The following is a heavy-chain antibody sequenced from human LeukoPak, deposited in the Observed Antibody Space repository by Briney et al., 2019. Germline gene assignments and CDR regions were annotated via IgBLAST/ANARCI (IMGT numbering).Heavy chain of an antibody. CDR2: IDHNSGDT. J-gene: IGHJ4*02. CDR3: ARHYYDILAGPTNFDF. V-gene: IGHV1-2*02. CDR1: GYTFNGHY. D-gene: IGHD3-9*01. Sequence: ASVKVSCQTSGYTFNGHYMHWVRQAPGQGLEWMGWIDHNSGDTNYAQKYQGRVTMTRDTSISTAYMELSRLRSDDTAVYYCARHYYDILAGPTNFDFWGQGTVVTVSA.